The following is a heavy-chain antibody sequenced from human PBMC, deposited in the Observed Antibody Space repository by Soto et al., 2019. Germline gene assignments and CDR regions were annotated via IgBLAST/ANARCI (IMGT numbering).Heavy chain of an antibody. CDR2: IYYSGST. CDR1: GGYISSGGYY. CDR3: ARDLIVVVPAARYYYGMDV. D-gene: IGHD2-2*01. Sequence: PSETLSLTCTVSGGYISSGGYYWSWIRQHPGKGLEWIGYIYYSGSTYYNPSLKSRVTISVDTSKNQFSLKLSSVTAADTAVYYCARDLIVVVPAARYYYGMDVWGQGTTVTVSS. V-gene: IGHV4-31*03. J-gene: IGHJ6*02.